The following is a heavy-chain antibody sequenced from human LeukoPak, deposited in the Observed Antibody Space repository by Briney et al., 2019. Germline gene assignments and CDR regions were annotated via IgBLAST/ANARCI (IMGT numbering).Heavy chain of an antibody. CDR2: INAGNGNT. J-gene: IGHJ5*02. D-gene: IGHD2-2*01. CDR1: GYTFTSYA. Sequence: ASVKVSCKASGYTFTSYAMHWVRQAPGQRLEWMGWINAGNGNTKYSQKFQGRVTITRDTSASTAYMELSSLRSEDTAVYYCARGGRLLWESWFDPWGQGTLVTVSS. V-gene: IGHV1-3*01. CDR3: ARGGRLLWESWFDP.